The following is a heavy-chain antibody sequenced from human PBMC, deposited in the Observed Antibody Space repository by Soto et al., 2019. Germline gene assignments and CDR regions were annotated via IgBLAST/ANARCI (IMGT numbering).Heavy chain of an antibody. CDR1: NYAFISYY. J-gene: IGHJ4*02. Sequence: QVQLVQSGAEVKKPGASVKVSCKATNYAFISYYIHWVRQAPGQGLEWMGRINPSDGSTTFAQKFQGRVTMTRDTSTSTVYMELSSLRSEDTAVYYCARAVDKGNYCDSWGQGTLATVSS. CDR3: ARAVDKGNYCDS. CDR2: INPSDGST. D-gene: IGHD3-22*01. V-gene: IGHV1-46*01.